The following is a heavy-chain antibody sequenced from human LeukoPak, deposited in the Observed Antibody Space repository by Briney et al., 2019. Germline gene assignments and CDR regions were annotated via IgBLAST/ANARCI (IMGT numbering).Heavy chain of an antibody. D-gene: IGHD2-15*01. Sequence: GGSLRLSFPASDLTFSNNWMSWVGRAPGRGLRGVPNIKQDGSEKYYVDSVKGRFTISRDNARNSLYLQMNSLRAEDTAVYYCARELLRGAFYGYWGQGILVTVYS. CDR2: IKQDGSEK. CDR3: ARELLRGAFYGY. J-gene: IGHJ4*02. V-gene: IGHV3-7*04. CDR1: DLTFSNNW.